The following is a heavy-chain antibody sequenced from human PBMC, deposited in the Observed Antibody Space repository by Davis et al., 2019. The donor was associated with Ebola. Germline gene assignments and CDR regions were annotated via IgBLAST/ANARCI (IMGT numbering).Heavy chain of an antibody. D-gene: IGHD3-3*01. Sequence: HTGGSLRLSCAASGFTFSDYYMSWIRQAPGKGLVWVSRMNSDGSSTNYADSVKGRFTISRDNAKNTLYLQMNSLRAEDTAVYYCARGAIFGVVITWGQGTLVTVSS. J-gene: IGHJ5*02. V-gene: IGHV3-74*01. CDR3: ARGAIFGVVIT. CDR1: GFTFSDYY. CDR2: MNSDGSST.